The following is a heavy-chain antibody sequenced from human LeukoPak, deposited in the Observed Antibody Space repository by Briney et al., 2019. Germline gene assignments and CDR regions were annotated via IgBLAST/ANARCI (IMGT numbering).Heavy chain of an antibody. D-gene: IGHD3-10*01. CDR2: ISYDGSEK. CDR1: GFTFSQYG. CDR3: GRDYEGRTTDY. J-gene: IGHJ4*02. V-gene: IGHV3-33*05. Sequence: GGSLRLSCTASGFTFSQYGIHWVRQAPGKGLEWVAVISYDGSEKYYADSVRGRFTISRDNAKNLLYLQMNSLRAEDTAVYYCGRDYEGRTTDYWGQGTLVTVSS.